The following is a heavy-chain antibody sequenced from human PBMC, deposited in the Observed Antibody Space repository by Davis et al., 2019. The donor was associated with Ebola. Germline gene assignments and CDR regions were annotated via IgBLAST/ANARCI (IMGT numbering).Heavy chain of an antibody. V-gene: IGHV4-38-2*01. CDR2: LYHSANT. CDR3: ARAGTILTN. Sequence: PSETLSLTCEVSGYSVSSGYYWGWIRQPPGKGLEWIGSLYHSANTYYNPSLESRVTMSVDTSKNQFSLTLKSVTAADTAIYFCARAGTILTNWGRGALVTVSS. CDR1: GYSVSSGYY. J-gene: IGHJ4*02. D-gene: IGHD3-10*01.